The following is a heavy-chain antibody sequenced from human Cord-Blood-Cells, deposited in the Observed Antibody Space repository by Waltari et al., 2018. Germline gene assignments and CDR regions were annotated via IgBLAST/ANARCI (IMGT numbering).Heavy chain of an antibody. V-gene: IGHV1-69*01. CDR1: GGTFSSSA. J-gene: IGHJ5*02. CDR2: IIPVFGTA. CDR3: ARSPPVVPAAITDNWFDP. D-gene: IGHD2-2*01. Sequence: QVQLVQSGAEVKKPGSSVKVSCKASGGTFSSSAISWVRQAPGQGLEGMGGIIPVFGTANYAQKFQGRGTITADESTSTAYMELSSLRSEDTAVYYCARSPPVVPAAITDNWFDPWGQGTLVTVSS.